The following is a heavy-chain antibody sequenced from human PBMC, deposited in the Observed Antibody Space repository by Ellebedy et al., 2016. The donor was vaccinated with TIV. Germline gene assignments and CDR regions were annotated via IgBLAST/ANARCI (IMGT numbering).Heavy chain of an antibody. V-gene: IGHV4-4*07. CDR3: ARGKGRYGSGSYSKDY. CDR2: IYTSGST. D-gene: IGHD3-10*01. J-gene: IGHJ4*02. CDR1: GGSISSYY. Sequence: SETLSLTXTVSGGSISSYYWSWIRQPAGKGLEWIGRIYTSGSTNYNPSLKSRVTMSVDTSKNQFSLKLSSVTAADTAVYYCARGKGRYGSGSYSKDYWGQGTLVTVSS.